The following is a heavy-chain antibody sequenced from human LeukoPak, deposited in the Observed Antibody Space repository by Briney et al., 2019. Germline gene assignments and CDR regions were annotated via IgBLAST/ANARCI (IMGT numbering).Heavy chain of an antibody. CDR2: IIPIFGTA. CDR1: GGTFSSYA. D-gene: IGHD1-7*01. CDR3: ARAGRYNWNYGVYFDY. Sequence: SVKVSCKASGGTFSSYAISWVRQAPGQGLEWMGRIIPIFGTANFAQKFQGRVTITTDESTSTAYMELSSLRSEDTAVYYCARAGRYNWNYGVYFDYWGQGTLVTVSS. V-gene: IGHV1-69*05. J-gene: IGHJ4*02.